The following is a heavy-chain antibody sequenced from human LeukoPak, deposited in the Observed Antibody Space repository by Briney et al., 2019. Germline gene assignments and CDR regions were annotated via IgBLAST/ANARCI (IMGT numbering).Heavy chain of an antibody. Sequence: SVKVSCKASGGTFSSYAISWVRQAPGQGLEWTGGIIPIFGTANYAQKFQGRVTITADESTSTAYMELSSLRSEDTAVYYCARDSGSDSSGWYSYWGQGTLVTVSS. D-gene: IGHD6-19*01. CDR1: GGTFSSYA. J-gene: IGHJ4*02. CDR2: IIPIFGTA. V-gene: IGHV1-69*13. CDR3: ARDSGSDSSGWYSY.